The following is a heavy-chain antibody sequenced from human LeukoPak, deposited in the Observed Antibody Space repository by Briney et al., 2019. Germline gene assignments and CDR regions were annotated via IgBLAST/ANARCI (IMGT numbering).Heavy chain of an antibody. D-gene: IGHD2-2*01. Sequence: SETLSLTCTVSGGSISSYYWSWIRQPPGKGLEWIGYIYYCGSTNYNPSLKSRVTISVDTSKNQFSLKLSSVTAADTAVYYCARSYCSSTSCYVDYFDYWGQGTLVTVSS. CDR3: ARSYCSSTSCYVDYFDY. V-gene: IGHV4-59*01. CDR2: IYYCGST. J-gene: IGHJ4*02. CDR1: GGSISSYY.